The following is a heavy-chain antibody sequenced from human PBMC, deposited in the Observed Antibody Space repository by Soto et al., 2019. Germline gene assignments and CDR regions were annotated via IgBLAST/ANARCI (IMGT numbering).Heavy chain of an antibody. D-gene: IGHD4-17*01. CDR1: GFTYGDRV. Sequence: GGSLRLYCTCSGFTYGDRVLKWVRQAPGHVLEWLGFIRSKANGGTTQIAASVKGRFSISRDDSKSIAYLQLNSLQTEDTVVYYCARTVTTAGVSFDSWGQ. V-gene: IGHV3-49*04. J-gene: IGHJ4*02. CDR2: IRSKANGGTT. CDR3: ARTVTTAGVSFDS.